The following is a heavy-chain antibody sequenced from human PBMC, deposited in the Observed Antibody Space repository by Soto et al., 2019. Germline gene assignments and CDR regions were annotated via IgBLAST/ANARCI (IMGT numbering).Heavy chain of an antibody. CDR3: ASITHDYGDYYYYYGMDV. CDR1: GGTFSSYA. CDR2: IIPIFGTA. D-gene: IGHD4-17*01. V-gene: IGHV1-69*01. Sequence: QVQLVQSGDEVKKPGSSVKVSCKASGGTFSSYAISWVRQAPGQGLEWMGGIIPIFGTANYAQKFQGRVTITADESTSTAYMELSSLRSEDTAVYYCASITHDYGDYYYYYGMDVWGQGTTVTVSS. J-gene: IGHJ6*02.